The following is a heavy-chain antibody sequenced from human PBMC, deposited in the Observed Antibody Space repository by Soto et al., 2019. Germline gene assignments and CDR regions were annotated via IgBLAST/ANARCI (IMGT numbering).Heavy chain of an antibody. V-gene: IGHV1-18*01. CDR3: ARGRYGEY. D-gene: IGHD3-10*01. J-gene: IGHJ4*02. Sequence: QVHLVQSGAEVKKPGASVKVSCKDSGYTFTSYGITWVRQAPGQGLEWMGWISAHNGNTDYAQKLQGRVIVTRDTSTSTAYMELRRLISDDTAVYYCARGRYGEYWGQGALVTVSS. CDR1: GYTFTSYG. CDR2: ISAHNGNT.